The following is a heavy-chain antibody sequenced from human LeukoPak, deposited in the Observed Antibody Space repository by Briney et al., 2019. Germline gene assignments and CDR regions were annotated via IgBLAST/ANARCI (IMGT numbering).Heavy chain of an antibody. V-gene: IGHV3-21*01. CDR1: GFTFSSYS. Sequence: GGTLRLSCAASGFTFSSYSMNWVRQAPGKGLEWVSSISSSSSYIYYADSAKGRFTISRDNAKNSLYLQMNSLRAEDTAVYYCARAGSWFGQINWFDPWGQGTLVTVSS. CDR2: ISSSSSYI. J-gene: IGHJ5*02. D-gene: IGHD3-10*01. CDR3: ARAGSWFGQINWFDP.